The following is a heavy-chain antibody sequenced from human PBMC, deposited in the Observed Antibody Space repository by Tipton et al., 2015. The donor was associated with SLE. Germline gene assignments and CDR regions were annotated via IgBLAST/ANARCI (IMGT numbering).Heavy chain of an antibody. CDR2: INHSGST. D-gene: IGHD6-13*01. CDR3: ARGTSSSWDYYYYGMDV. J-gene: IGHJ6*02. CDR1: GGSFSGYY. V-gene: IGHV4-34*01. Sequence: TLSLTCAVYGGSFSGYYWSWIRQPPGKGLEWIGEINHSGSTNYNPSLKSRVTISVDTSKNQFSLKLSSVTAADTAVYYCARGTSSSWDYYYYGMDVWGQGTTVTVSS.